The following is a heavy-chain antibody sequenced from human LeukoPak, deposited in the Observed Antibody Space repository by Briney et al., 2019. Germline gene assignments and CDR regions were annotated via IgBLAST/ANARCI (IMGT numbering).Heavy chain of an antibody. CDR3: AKAKNPSYSSSWSYYFDY. CDR1: GFSFDDYA. J-gene: IGHJ4*02. V-gene: IGHV3-9*01. CDR2: ISWKGGNI. D-gene: IGHD6-13*01. Sequence: GGSLRLSCAASGFSFDDYAMHWVRQAPGKGLEWVSGISWKGGNIDYADSVKGRFTIYRDNAKNSLYLEMNSLRPEDTALDYCAKAKNPSYSSSWSYYFDYWGQGTLVTVSS.